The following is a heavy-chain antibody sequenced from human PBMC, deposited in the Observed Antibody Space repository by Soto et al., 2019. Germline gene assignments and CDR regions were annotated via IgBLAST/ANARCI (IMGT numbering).Heavy chain of an antibody. CDR1: GFTFRNYG. Sequence: QVQLVESGGGVVQPGRSLRLYCAASGFTFRNYGMHWVRQAPGKGLEWVAVIWCDGSNKYYADSVKGRFTISRDNSKSTLHLQMNSLRDEDTAVYYCTRDVSSRYFDLWGRGSLVTVSS. CDR2: IWCDGSNK. V-gene: IGHV3-33*01. J-gene: IGHJ2*01. CDR3: TRDVSSRYFDL.